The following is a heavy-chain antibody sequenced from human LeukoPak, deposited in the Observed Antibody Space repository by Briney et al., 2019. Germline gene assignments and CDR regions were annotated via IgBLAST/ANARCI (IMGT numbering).Heavy chain of an antibody. J-gene: IGHJ3*02. D-gene: IGHD1-26*01. Sequence: SETLSLTCTVSGYSISSGYYWGWIRQPPGKGLEWIGSIYHSGSTYYNPSLKSRVTISVDTSKNQFSLKLNSVTAADTAVYYCARGSSGSYYGSAFDIWGQGTMVTVSS. CDR1: GYSISSGYY. CDR2: IYHSGST. V-gene: IGHV4-38-2*02. CDR3: ARGSSGSYYGSAFDI.